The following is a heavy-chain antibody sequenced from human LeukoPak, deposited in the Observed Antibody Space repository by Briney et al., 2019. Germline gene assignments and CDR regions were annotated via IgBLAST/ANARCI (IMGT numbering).Heavy chain of an antibody. CDR1: TFTLSRYW. Sequence: GRSLTLSCAASTFTLSRYWMHCVRPAAGKGQVWVSRINSDGTNTYYADSVKGRFTISRDNTKNTLYLQMNSLRTEDTAVYYCARDRAAFGVVQVGYWGQGTLVTVSS. D-gene: IGHD3-3*01. J-gene: IGHJ4*02. V-gene: IGHV3-74*01. CDR3: ARDRAAFGVVQVGY. CDR2: INSDGTNT.